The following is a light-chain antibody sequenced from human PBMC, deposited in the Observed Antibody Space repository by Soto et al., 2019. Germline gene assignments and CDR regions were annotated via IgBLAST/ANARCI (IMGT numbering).Light chain of an antibody. CDR3: QQYGGTPPIT. CDR1: QSVSSSY. V-gene: IGKV3-20*01. J-gene: IGKJ5*01. Sequence: EIVLTQSPGTLSLSPGERATLSFSASQSVSSSYLAWYQQKPGQAPRFLIYGASSRATGIPDRLSGSGSGTDFTLTISRLEPEDFAVYYCQQYGGTPPITFGQGTRLEIK. CDR2: GAS.